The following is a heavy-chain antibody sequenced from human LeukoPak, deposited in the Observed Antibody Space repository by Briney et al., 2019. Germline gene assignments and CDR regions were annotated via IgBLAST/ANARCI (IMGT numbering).Heavy chain of an antibody. J-gene: IGHJ4*02. V-gene: IGHV5-51*01. CDR3: ARHGGGGSGGNSGFDY. Sequence: GESLKISCEGSGSHFSNCLIGWVRQMPGKGLEWMGIIYPGDSDTRYGPSFQGQVTISADKSISPAYLQWSSLKASDTAMYYCARHGGGGSGGNSGFDYWGQGALVTVSS. CDR1: GSHFSNCL. D-gene: IGHD4-23*01. CDR2: IYPGDSDT.